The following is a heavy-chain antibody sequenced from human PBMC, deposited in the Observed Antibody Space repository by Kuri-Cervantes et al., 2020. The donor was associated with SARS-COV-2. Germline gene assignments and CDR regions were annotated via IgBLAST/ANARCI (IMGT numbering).Heavy chain of an antibody. Sequence: GGSLRLSCAASGFSFSSYAVSWVRQAPGKGLEWVSFISGSGESTYYADSVKGRFTISRDNSKNTLYLQMHSLRAEDTAVYYCAKERGRSSSWYIGDHWGQGTLVTVSS. D-gene: IGHD6-13*01. CDR3: AKERGRSSSWYIGDH. CDR2: ISGSGEST. J-gene: IGHJ5*02. V-gene: IGHV3-23*01. CDR1: GFSFSSYA.